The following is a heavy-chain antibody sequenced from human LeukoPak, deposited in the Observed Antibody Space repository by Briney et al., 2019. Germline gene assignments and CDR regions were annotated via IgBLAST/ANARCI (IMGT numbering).Heavy chain of an antibody. V-gene: IGHV3-49*03. CDR1: GFTFSDYY. CDR3: TRRQTFDY. J-gene: IGHJ4*02. Sequence: GGSLRLSCAASGFTFSDYYMSWIRLAPGKGLEWVGFIRSKAYGGTTEYAASVKGRFTISRDDSKGIAYLQMNSLKTEDTAVYYCTRRQTFDYWGQGTLVTVSS. CDR2: IRSKAYGGTT.